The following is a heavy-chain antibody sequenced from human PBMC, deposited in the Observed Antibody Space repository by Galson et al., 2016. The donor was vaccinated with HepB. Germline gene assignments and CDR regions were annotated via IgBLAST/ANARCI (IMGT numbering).Heavy chain of an antibody. D-gene: IGHD2-2*01. CDR3: ARLVKACSDTTCSKTYWYLDL. V-gene: IGHV4-61*09. CDR2: IYTTEST. CDR1: GDSIKSGSYY. J-gene: IGHJ2*01. Sequence: TLSLTCTVSGDSIKSGSYYWSWIRQPAGQGLEWIGHIYTTESTDYNPSLRSRVTISVDTSKNQFSLKLNSVTAADTAVYYCARLVKACSDTTCSKTYWYLDLWGRGTLVTVSS.